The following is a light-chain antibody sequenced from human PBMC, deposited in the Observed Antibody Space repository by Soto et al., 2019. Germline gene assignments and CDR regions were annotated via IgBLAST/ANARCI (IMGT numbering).Light chain of an antibody. J-gene: IGLJ2*01. Sequence: QSALTQPRSVSGSPGQSVTISCTGTSSDVGGYNFVSWYQQHPGKAPKVMIYDVSRRPSGVPDRFSGSKSGNTASLTISGLQADDEADYYCCSHAGNYILIFGGGTKLTVL. CDR2: DVS. CDR3: CSHAGNYILI. V-gene: IGLV2-11*01. CDR1: SSDVGGYNF.